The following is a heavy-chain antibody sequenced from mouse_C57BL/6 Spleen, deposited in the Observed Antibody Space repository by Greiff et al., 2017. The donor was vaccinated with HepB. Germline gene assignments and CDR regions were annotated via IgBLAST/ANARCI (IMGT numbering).Heavy chain of an antibody. CDR3: ARHEAWDY. Sequence: EVKVVESGGDLVKPGGSLKLSCAASGFTFSSYGMSWVRQTPDKRLEWVATISSGGSYTYYPDSVKGRFTISRDNAKNTLYLQMSSLKSEDTAMYYCARHEAWDYWGQGTTLTVSS. V-gene: IGHV5-6*01. CDR2: ISSGGSYT. CDR1: GFTFSSYG. J-gene: IGHJ2*01.